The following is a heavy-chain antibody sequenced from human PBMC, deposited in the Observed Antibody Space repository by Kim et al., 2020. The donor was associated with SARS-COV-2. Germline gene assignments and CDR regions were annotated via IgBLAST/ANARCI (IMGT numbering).Heavy chain of an antibody. V-gene: IGHV4-31*03. D-gene: IGHD3-3*01. CDR1: GGSISSGGYY. Sequence: SETLSLTCTVSGGSISSGGYYWSWIRQHPGKGLEWIGYIYYSGSTYYNPSLKSRVTISVDTSKNQFSLKLSSVTAADTAVYYCARGDTIFGVVINAFDIWDQGTMVTVSS. CDR3: ARGDTIFGVVINAFDI. CDR2: IYYSGST. J-gene: IGHJ3*02.